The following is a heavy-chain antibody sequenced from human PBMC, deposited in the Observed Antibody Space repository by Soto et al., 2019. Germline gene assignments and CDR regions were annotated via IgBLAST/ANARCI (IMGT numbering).Heavy chain of an antibody. CDR1: GYTFTSYG. J-gene: IGHJ6*02. CDR2: ISAYNGNT. Sequence: ASVKVSCKASGYTFTSYGISWVRQAPGQGLEWMGWISAYNGNTNYAQKLQGRVTMTTDTSTSTAYMELRSLRSGDTAVYYCARGYSSSWRTGMDVWGQGTTVTVSS. CDR3: ARGYSSSWRTGMDV. D-gene: IGHD6-13*01. V-gene: IGHV1-18*01.